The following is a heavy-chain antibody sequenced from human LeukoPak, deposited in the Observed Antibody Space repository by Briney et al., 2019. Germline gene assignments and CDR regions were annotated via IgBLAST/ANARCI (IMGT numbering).Heavy chain of an antibody. Sequence: GGSLRLSCAASGFTFSSYAMHWVRQAPGKGLEYVSAISSNGGSTYYANSVKGRFTISRDNSKNTLYLQMNSLRAEDTAVYYCAKDPFEYSSSYYFDYWGQGTLVTVSS. V-gene: IGHV3-64*01. J-gene: IGHJ4*02. CDR2: ISSNGGST. CDR1: GFTFSSYA. CDR3: AKDPFEYSSSYYFDY. D-gene: IGHD6-6*01.